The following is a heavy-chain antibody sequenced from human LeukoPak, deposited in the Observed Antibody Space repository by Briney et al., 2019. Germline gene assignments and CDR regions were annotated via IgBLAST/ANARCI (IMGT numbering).Heavy chain of an antibody. J-gene: IGHJ4*02. CDR2: ISTAGDT. CDR1: GFTFSSRD. V-gene: IGHV3-13*01. Sequence: PGGSLRLSCAVSGFTFSSRDMHWVRQASGKGLEWVSGISTAGDTYYLDSLEGRFTISRENAKNSLYLQMNSLRTGDTAVYYCARGGRLAPVDYWGQGTLVTVSS. CDR3: ARGGRLAPVDY. D-gene: IGHD6-25*01.